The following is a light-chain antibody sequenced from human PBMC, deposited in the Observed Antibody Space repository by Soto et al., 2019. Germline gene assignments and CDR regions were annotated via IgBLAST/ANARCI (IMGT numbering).Light chain of an antibody. CDR2: GAS. CDR3: QQYNNWPAIS. Sequence: EVVMTQSPATLSVSPGERATLCFRSSQSVRSNLSWYQQKPGQAPRLLIYGASTRVTGIPATFSGSGSGTQFTLTISSLQSEDFAVYYCQQYNNWPAISFGQGTRLEI. V-gene: IGKV3D-15*01. CDR1: QSVRSN. J-gene: IGKJ5*01.